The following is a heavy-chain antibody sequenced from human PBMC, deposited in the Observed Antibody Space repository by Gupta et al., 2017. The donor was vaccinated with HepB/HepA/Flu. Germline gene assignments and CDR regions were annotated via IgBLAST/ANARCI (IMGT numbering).Heavy chain of an antibody. CDR3: AKGRRLCSSTSCYIGAFDM. CDR2: ISWDSGTI. V-gene: IGHV3-9*01. J-gene: IGHJ3*02. CDR1: GFTFDDYA. D-gene: IGHD2-2*02. Sequence: EVQLVESGGGLVQPGRSLRLSCVSSGFTFDDYAMHWFRQAPGKGLEWVSGISWDSGTIAYADSVKGRFTISRDSAKNSLYLQMDSLRAEDTAFYYCAKGRRLCSSTSCYIGAFDMWGQGTVVTVSS.